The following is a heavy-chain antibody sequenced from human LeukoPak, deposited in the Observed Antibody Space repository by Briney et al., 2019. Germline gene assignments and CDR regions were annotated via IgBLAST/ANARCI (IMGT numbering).Heavy chain of an antibody. J-gene: IGHJ3*02. CDR1: KFAFSSYA. CDR2: ISGGGGNT. V-gene: IGHV3-23*01. Sequence: TGGSLRLSCGASKFAFSSYAMSWVRQAPGKGLEWVSAISGGGGNTYYADSVKGRFTISRDNSKNTLYLQMNSLRAEDTAVYYCGKNRYSGSLSPFDIWGQGTMVTVSS. CDR3: GKNRYSGSLSPFDI. D-gene: IGHD1-26*01.